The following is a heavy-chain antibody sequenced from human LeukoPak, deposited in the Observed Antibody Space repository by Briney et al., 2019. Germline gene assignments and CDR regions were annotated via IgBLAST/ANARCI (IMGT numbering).Heavy chain of an antibody. CDR3: AKQSGFGDVDYYYYYMDV. J-gene: IGHJ6*03. Sequence: GGSLRLSCAASGFTFSSYGMSWVRQAPGKGLEWVSVISDSGGSTYYADSVKGRFTISRDNSKNTLYLQMNSLRAEDTAVYYCAKQSGFGDVDYYYYYMDVWGKGTTVTISS. CDR2: ISDSGGST. D-gene: IGHD3-10*01. CDR1: GFTFSSYG. V-gene: IGHV3-23*01.